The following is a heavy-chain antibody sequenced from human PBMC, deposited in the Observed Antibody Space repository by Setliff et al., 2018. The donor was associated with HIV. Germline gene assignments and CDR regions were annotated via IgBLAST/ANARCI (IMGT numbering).Heavy chain of an antibody. J-gene: IGHJ6*03. Sequence: SVKVSCKASGGIFSINWVRQAPGQGLEWMGRIIPVLGLSNYAQNYQGRVTITADTSTTTVYMELSSLRSEDTAVYYCARDKGGLGIGGYYYYYMDVWGKGTTVTVSS. V-gene: IGHV1-69*04. CDR2: IIPVLGLS. CDR3: ARDKGGLGIGGYYYYYMDV. D-gene: IGHD7-27*01. CDR1: GGIFS.